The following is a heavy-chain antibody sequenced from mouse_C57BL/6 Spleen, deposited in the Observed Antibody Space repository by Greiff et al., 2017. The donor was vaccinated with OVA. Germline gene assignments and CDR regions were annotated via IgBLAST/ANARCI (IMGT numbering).Heavy chain of an antibody. J-gene: IGHJ2*01. V-gene: IGHV1-31*01. CDR3: ARSTIVTTVGNYFDY. Sequence: VQLQQSGPVLVKPGASVKISCKASGYSFPGYYMHWVKQSHGNILDWIGYIYPYNGVTSYNQKFKGKATLTVDKSSTTSYKELRSLTSKDSADYYCARSTIVTTVGNYFDYWGQGTTLTVSS. CDR1: GYSFPGYY. D-gene: IGHD2-2*01. CDR2: IYPYNGVT.